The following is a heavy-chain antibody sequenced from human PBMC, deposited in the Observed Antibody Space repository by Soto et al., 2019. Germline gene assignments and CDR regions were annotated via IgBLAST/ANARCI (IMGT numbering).Heavy chain of an antibody. D-gene: IGHD6-19*01. V-gene: IGHV1-24*01. Sequence: GASVKVSCKVSGYTLTELSMHWVRQAPGKGLEWMGGFDPEDGETIYAQKFQGRVTMTEDTSTDTAYMELSSLRSEDTAVYYCATGSMRQWMPALDYWGQGTLVTVSS. CDR1: GYTLTELS. J-gene: IGHJ4*02. CDR3: ATGSMRQWMPALDY. CDR2: FDPEDGET.